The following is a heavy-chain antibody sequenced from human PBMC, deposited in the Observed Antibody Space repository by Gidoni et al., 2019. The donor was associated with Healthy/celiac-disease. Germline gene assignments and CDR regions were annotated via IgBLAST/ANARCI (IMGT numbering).Heavy chain of an antibody. J-gene: IGHJ4*02. V-gene: IGHV3-33*01. CDR2: IWYDGSNK. D-gene: IGHD3-3*01. CDR3: ARARRHVLRFLEWLPSDY. Sequence: QVQLVESGGGVVQPGRSLRLSCAASGFTFSSYGMHWVRQAPGKGLEWVAVIWYDGSNKYYADSVKGRFTISRDNSKNTLYLQMNSLRAEDTAVYYCARARRHVLRFLEWLPSDYWGQGTLVTVSS. CDR1: GFTFSSYG.